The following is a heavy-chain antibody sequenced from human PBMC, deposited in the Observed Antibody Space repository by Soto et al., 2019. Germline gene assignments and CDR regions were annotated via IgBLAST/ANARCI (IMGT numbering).Heavy chain of an antibody. CDR1: GYSFTSYW. V-gene: IGHV5-10-1*01. CDR2: IDPSDSYT. Sequence: PGESLKISCKGSGYSFTSYWISWVRQMPGKGLEWMGRIDPSDSYTNYSPSFQGHVTISADKSISTAYLQWSSLKASDTAMYYCAIRVGPAGYYYYGMDVWGQGTTVTVSS. CDR3: AIRVGPAGYYYYGMDV. D-gene: IGHD2-2*01. J-gene: IGHJ6*02.